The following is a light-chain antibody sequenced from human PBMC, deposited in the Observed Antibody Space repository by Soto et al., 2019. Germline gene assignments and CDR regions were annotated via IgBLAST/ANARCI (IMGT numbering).Light chain of an antibody. J-gene: IGKJ5*01. CDR3: QQRDSWPIT. V-gene: IGKV3-11*01. Sequence: ENVLTQSPASLSLSPGERATLSCRASQSVDSYLVWYQQKPGQAPRLLIFGASNRATGIPARFSGSGSGTDFTLTINSLEPDDFAVYYCQQRDSWPITFGQGTRLEIK. CDR2: GAS. CDR1: QSVDSY.